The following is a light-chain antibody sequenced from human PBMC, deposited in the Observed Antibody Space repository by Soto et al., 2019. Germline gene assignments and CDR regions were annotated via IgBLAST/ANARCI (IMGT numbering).Light chain of an antibody. Sequence: QSVLTQPPSASGTPGQRVTISCSGSSSNIGSNTVHWYQQLPGTAPKLLIYDNDQRPSGVPDRFSGSKSDTSASLAISGLQSEDETDYYCATWDDSLTGWVFGGGTKLTVL. CDR3: ATWDDSLTGWV. CDR1: SSNIGSNT. CDR2: DND. J-gene: IGLJ3*02. V-gene: IGLV1-44*01.